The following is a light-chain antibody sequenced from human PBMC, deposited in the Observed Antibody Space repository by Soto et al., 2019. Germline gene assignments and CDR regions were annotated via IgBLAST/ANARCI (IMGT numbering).Light chain of an antibody. CDR3: TSYASSSTYV. Sequence: QSALTQPASVSGSPGQSITISCTGTSSDVGGYNHVSWYQQHPGKAPKLMIYDVSNRPSGVSNRFFGSKSDNTASLTISGLQAEDEADYYCTSYASSSTYVFGTGTRSPS. V-gene: IGLV2-14*03. CDR1: SSDVGGYNH. J-gene: IGLJ1*01. CDR2: DVS.